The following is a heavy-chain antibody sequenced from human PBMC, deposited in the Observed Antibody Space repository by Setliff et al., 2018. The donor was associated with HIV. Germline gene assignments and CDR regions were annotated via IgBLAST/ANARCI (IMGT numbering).Heavy chain of an antibody. Sequence: SETLSLTCGVFGGPFSGYFWSWIRQSPGKGLEWIGEINFSGTTNYNPSLKSRVTISIDTSKEWFSLNLTSVTAADTAIYYCAGGALSDMLPGYSRGGYSFMDVWGRGTTVTVSS. CDR2: INFSGTT. CDR1: GGPFSGYF. D-gene: IGHD3-9*01. CDR3: AGGALSDMLPGYSRGGYSFMDV. J-gene: IGHJ6*03. V-gene: IGHV4-34*01.